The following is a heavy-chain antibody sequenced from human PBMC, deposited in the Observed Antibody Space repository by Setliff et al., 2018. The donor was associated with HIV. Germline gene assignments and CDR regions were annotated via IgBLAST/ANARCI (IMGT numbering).Heavy chain of an antibody. CDR3: ARNYGADSNYFDY. Sequence: ASVKVSCKASGFTFTTYYMHWVRQAPGQGLEWMGIINPSIVSTTYAEKFQGRVAMTRDTSTGTVYMELSSLKSEDTAVYYCARNYGADSNYFDYWGQGTLVTVSS. D-gene: IGHD4-17*01. CDR2: INPSIVST. CDR1: GFTFTTYY. J-gene: IGHJ4*02. V-gene: IGHV1-46*01.